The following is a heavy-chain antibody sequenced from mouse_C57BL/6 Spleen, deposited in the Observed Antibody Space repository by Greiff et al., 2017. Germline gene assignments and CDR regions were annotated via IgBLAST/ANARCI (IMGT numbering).Heavy chain of an antibody. D-gene: IGHD3-3*01. CDR3: TRREDRPYYLDY. V-gene: IGHV1-15*01. J-gene: IGHJ2*01. CDR1: GYTFTDYD. Sequence: QVQLQQSGAELVRPGASVTLSCKASGYTFTDYDMHWVKQTPVHGLECIGAIDPETGGNVYKQKFKGKAILTADKSSSTAYMELRSLTSEDSAVYYCTRREDRPYYLDYWGQGTTLTVSS. CDR2: IDPETGGN.